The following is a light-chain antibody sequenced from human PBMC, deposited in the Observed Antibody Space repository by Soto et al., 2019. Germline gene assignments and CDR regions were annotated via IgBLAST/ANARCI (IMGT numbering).Light chain of an antibody. CDR3: QQRINWPIT. CDR2: DAS. V-gene: IGKV3-11*01. J-gene: IGKJ4*01. CDR1: QSVSSY. Sequence: EIVLTQSPAPLSLSPGERATLSCRASQSVSSYLAWYQQKPGQAPRLLLYDASNRATGIPARFSGSGSGTDFTLTISSLEPEDFAVYYCQQRINWPITFGGGPKVEIK.